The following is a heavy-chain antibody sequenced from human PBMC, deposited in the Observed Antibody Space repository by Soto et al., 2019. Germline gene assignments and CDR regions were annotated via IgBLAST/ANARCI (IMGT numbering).Heavy chain of an antibody. CDR3: ARAIKRWEVNYYFDF. D-gene: IGHD1-26*01. J-gene: IGHJ4*02. CDR1: GSTFNNFA. CDR2: IVVDSNTA. V-gene: IGHV1-69*06. Sequence: QVVLLQSGAEVKEPGSSVRVSCQVSGSTFNNFAFSWVRQAPGHGPEWMGGIVVDSNTAEYSQRFQDRVTITPATSTDTLYMDLGSPTFEDTAVYYCARAIKRWEVNYYFDFRGQGTLVTLSS.